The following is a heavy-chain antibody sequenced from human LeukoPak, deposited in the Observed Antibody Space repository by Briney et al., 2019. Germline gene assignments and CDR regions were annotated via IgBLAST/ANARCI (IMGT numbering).Heavy chain of an antibody. CDR1: GFTVSSNY. CDR3: ARAGAPYFCSSTSCQAGFFDY. Sequence: GGSLRLSCAASGFTVSSNYMSWVRQAPGKGLEWVAVISYDGSNKYYADSVKGRFTISRDNSKNTLYLQMNSLRAEDTAVYYCARAGAPYFCSSTSCQAGFFDYWGQGTLVTVSS. D-gene: IGHD2-2*01. V-gene: IGHV3-30*03. J-gene: IGHJ4*02. CDR2: ISYDGSNK.